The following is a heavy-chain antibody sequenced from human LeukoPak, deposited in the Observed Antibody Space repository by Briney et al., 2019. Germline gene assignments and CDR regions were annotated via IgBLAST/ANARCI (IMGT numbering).Heavy chain of an antibody. CDR1: GFTFSSYA. V-gene: IGHV3-30-3*01. CDR2: ISYDGSNK. Sequence: GGSLRLSCAASGFTFSSYAMHWVRQAPVKGLEWVAVISYDGSNKYYADSVKGRFTISRDNSKNTLYLQMNSLRAEDTAVYYCARGPHWATFDYWGQGTLVTVSS. CDR3: ARGPHWATFDY. D-gene: IGHD3-16*01. J-gene: IGHJ4*02.